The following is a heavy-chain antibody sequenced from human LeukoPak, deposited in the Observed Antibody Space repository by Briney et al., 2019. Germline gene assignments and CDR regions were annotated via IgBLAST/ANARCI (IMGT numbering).Heavy chain of an antibody. CDR1: GGSISSYY. J-gene: IGHJ3*02. V-gene: IGHV4-59*01. CDR2: IYYSGST. D-gene: IGHD3-22*01. Sequence: PSETLSLTCTVSGGSISSYYWSWIRQPPGKGLEWIGYIYYSGSTNYNPSLKSRVTISVDTSKNQFSLKLSSVTAADTAVYYCARVRTYYYDSSGFDAFDIWGQGTTVTVSS. CDR3: ARVRTYYYDSSGFDAFDI.